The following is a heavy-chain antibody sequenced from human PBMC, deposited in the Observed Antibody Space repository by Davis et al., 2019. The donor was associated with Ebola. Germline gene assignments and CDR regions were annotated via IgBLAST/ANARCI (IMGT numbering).Heavy chain of an antibody. D-gene: IGHD6-19*01. CDR1: GGSISSYY. V-gene: IGHV4-59*04. Sequence: MPSETLSLTCTVSGGSISSYYWSWIRQPPGKGLEWIGYIYYSGSTYYNPSLKSRVTISVDTSKNQFSLKLSSVTAADTAMYYCACSYNSGWYVWGQGTLVTVSS. CDR2: IYYSGST. CDR3: ACSYNSGWYV. J-gene: IGHJ4*02.